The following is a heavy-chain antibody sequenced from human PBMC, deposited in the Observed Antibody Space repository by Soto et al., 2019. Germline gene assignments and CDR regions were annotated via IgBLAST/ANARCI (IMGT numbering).Heavy chain of an antibody. V-gene: IGHV3-23*01. CDR1: GFTFSSYV. J-gene: IGHJ4*02. CDR2: ISGSGGST. D-gene: IGHD1-26*01. CDR3: AKDQGLATGDSSCDY. Sequence: EVQLLESGGTLVQPGGSLRLSCAASGFTFSSYVMSWVRQAPGKGLEWVSTISGSGGSTYYADSVKGRFTISRDNCRTTLYLQMNSVRDEGTAVYYCAKDQGLATGDSSCDYWGQGTLVTVSA.